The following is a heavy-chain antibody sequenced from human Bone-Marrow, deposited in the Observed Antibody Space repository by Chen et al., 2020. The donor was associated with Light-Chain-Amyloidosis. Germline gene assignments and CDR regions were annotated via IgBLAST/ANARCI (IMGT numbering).Heavy chain of an antibody. J-gene: IGHJ4*02. CDR3: VKDMYGTSAALSYFDY. CDR2: INRNSVNM. V-gene: IGHV3-9*01. Sequence: VQLVESGGGLVQPGRSLRLSCAASGSTFDDYAMHWVRQAPGKGLEWVSTINRNSVNMAYADSVKGRFTITRDNAKNSLYLQMNSVRVEDTAFFSCVKDMYGTSAALSYFDYWGQGTLVTVSS. D-gene: IGHD2-8*01. CDR1: GSTFDDYA.